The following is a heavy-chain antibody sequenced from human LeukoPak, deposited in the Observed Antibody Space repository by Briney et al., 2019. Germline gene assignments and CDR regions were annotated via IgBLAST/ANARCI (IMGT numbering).Heavy chain of an antibody. CDR1: GFTFSSYA. CDR2: ISGSGGST. D-gene: IGHD3-9*01. J-gene: IGHJ4*02. V-gene: IGHV3-23*01. Sequence: PGGSLRLSCAASGFTFSSYAMSWVRQAPGKGLEWVSAISGSGGSTYYADSVKGRFTISRDNSKNTLYLQMNSLRAEDTAVYYCATPGLYDILTGSQDYWGQGTLVTVSS. CDR3: ATPGLYDILTGSQDY.